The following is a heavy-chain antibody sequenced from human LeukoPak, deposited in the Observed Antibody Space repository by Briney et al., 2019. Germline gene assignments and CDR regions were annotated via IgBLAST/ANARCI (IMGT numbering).Heavy chain of an antibody. J-gene: IGHJ5*02. CDR1: GYPFTTYE. CDR2: VHPDTGYA. V-gene: IGHV1-8*01. Sequence: ASVKVSCKTSGYPFTTYEINWVRQAAGQGLVWMGWVHPDTGYADYAQKFQGRVTMTSDTSISTAYMELSSLRSDDTAVYFCARGPRNDPWGQGTLVTVSS. CDR3: ARGPRNDP. D-gene: IGHD1-14*01.